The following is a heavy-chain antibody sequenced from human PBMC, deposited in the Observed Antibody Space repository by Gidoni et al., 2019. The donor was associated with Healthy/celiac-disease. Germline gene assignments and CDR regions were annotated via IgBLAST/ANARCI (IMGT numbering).Heavy chain of an antibody. Sequence: EVQPVESGGGLVKPGGSLRLSRAASGFRFSSYSMNWVRQAPGKGLEWVSSISSSSSYIDYADSVKGRFTISRDNAKNSLYLQMNSLRAEDTAVYYCARGGARIVAIDYWGQGTLVTVSS. CDR1: GFRFSSYS. CDR3: ARGGARIVAIDY. V-gene: IGHV3-21*01. J-gene: IGHJ4*02. D-gene: IGHD3-22*01. CDR2: ISSSSSYI.